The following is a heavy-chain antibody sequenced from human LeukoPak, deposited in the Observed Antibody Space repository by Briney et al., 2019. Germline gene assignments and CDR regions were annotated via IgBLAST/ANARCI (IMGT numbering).Heavy chain of an antibody. D-gene: IGHD3-22*01. CDR1: GGTFSIYA. CDR3: ARGRLLVTRGYDSSGYYPEGFDY. V-gene: IGHV1-69*05. CDR2: IIPIFGTA. J-gene: IGHJ4*02. Sequence: SVTVSCKSSGGTFSIYAISWVRQAPGQGLEWMGGIIPIFGTANYAQKFQGRVTITTDESTSTAYMELSSLRSEDTAVYYCARGRLLVTRGYDSSGYYPEGFDYWGQGTLVTVSS.